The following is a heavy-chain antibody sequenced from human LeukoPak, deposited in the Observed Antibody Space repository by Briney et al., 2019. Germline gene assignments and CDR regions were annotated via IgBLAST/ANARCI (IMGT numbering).Heavy chain of an antibody. CDR2: IRSSGSTI. D-gene: IGHD2-15*01. CDR1: GFIFSSYE. V-gene: IGHV3-48*03. CDR3: ARDGCSGGSCED. J-gene: IGHJ4*02. Sequence: GGSLRLSCAASGFIFSSYEMNWVRQAPGKGLEWVSYIRSSGSTIYYADSVKGRFTISRDNAKNSLYLQMDSLRAEDTAVYYCARDGCSGGSCEDWGQGTLVTVSS.